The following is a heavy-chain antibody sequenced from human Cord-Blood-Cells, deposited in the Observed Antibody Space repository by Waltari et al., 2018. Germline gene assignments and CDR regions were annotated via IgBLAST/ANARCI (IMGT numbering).Heavy chain of an antibody. CDR2: IYPVDSDT. D-gene: IGHD1-26*01. V-gene: IGHV5-51*01. Sequence: EVQLVQPGAEVKKPGESLKISCKGSGYSFTSYWICCVRQLPGKGLEWMGIIYPVDSDTRYSPSFQGQVTISADKSISTAYLQWSSLKASDTAMYYWAGELADENAFDIWGQGTMVTVSS. CDR3: AGELADENAFDI. J-gene: IGHJ3*02. CDR1: GYSFTSYW.